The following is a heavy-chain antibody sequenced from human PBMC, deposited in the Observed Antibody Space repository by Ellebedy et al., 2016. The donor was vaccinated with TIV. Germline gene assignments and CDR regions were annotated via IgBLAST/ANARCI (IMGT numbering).Heavy chain of an antibody. V-gene: IGHV4-61*01. CDR2: TYHSGS. J-gene: IGHJ4*02. CDR1: GGSASSGSYY. D-gene: IGHD3/OR15-3a*01. CDR3: AREDWETSNLDS. Sequence: MPSETLSLTCTVSGGSASSGSYYLTWIRQPPGKGLEWIGYTYHSGSRYAPSLKSRVTMSVDASQNQFSLKMTSVTEVDTALYYCAREDWETSNLDSWGLGVLVTVSS.